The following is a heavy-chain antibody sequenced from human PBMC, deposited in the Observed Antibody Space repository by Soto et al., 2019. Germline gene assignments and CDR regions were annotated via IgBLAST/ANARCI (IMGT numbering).Heavy chain of an antibody. J-gene: IGHJ6*02. CDR2: IIPIFGTA. Sequence: SVKVSCKASGGTFSSYAISWVRQAPGQGLEWMGGIIPIFGTANYAQKFQGRVTITADESTSTAYMELSSLRSEDTAVYYCASKAGVAAAGPNPSSYGMDVWGQGTTVTVSS. CDR1: GGTFSSYA. V-gene: IGHV1-69*13. CDR3: ASKAGVAAAGPNPSSYGMDV. D-gene: IGHD6-13*01.